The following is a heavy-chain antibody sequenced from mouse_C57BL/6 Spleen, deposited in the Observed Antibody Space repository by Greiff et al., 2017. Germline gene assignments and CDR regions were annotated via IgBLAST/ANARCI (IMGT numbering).Heavy chain of an antibody. CDR2: IYPGSGST. J-gene: IGHJ3*01. Sequence: QVQLQQPGAELVKPGASVKMSCKASGYTFTSYWITWVKQRPGQGLEWIGDIYPGSGSTNYNEKFKSKATLTVDTSSSTAYMQLSSLTSEDSAVYYSARRYYGSSPWFAYWGQGTLVTVSA. CDR1: GYTFTSYW. D-gene: IGHD1-1*01. V-gene: IGHV1-55*01. CDR3: ARRYYGSSPWFAY.